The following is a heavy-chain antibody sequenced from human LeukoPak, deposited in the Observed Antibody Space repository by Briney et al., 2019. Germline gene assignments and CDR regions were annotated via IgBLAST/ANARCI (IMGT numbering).Heavy chain of an antibody. CDR3: ARGLEYCSGGSCYWYFDL. CDR1: GFTFSSHW. J-gene: IGHJ2*01. D-gene: IGHD2-15*01. Sequence: GGSLRLSCAASGFTFSSHWMHWVRHAPGKGLVWVSHINSDGSSTTYADSVKGRFTVSRDNAKNTLYLQVNSLRAEDTAVYYCARGLEYCSGGSCYWYFDLWGRGTLVTVSS. CDR2: INSDGSST. V-gene: IGHV3-74*03.